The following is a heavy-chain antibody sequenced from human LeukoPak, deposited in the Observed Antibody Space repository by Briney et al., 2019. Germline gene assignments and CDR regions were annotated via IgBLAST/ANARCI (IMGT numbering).Heavy chain of an antibody. CDR1: GFTFSS. Sequence: GGSLRLSCAASGFTFSSMNWVRQAPGKGLEWVSFISSSRSYIYYADSVKGRFTISRDNAKNSLYLQMNSLRAEDTAVYYCARVPGGNSYYYYMDVWGKGTTVTVSS. D-gene: IGHD2-15*01. CDR3: ARVPGGNSYYYYMDV. V-gene: IGHV3-21*01. CDR2: ISSSRSYI. J-gene: IGHJ6*03.